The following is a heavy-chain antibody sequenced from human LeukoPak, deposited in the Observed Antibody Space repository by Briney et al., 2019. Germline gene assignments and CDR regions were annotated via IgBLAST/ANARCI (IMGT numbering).Heavy chain of an antibody. CDR2: ISGDGTRT. CDR1: GFTFSSSA. D-gene: IGHD3-16*01. V-gene: IGHV3-23*01. Sequence: GGSLRLSCAASGFTFSSSAMSWVRQAPGKGLEWVSAISGDGTRTYYADSVKGRFTISRDNSKNTLYLEMSSLRVEDTAIYYCAKWPEGAMDYFDYWGQGTLVTVSS. J-gene: IGHJ4*02. CDR3: AKWPEGAMDYFDY.